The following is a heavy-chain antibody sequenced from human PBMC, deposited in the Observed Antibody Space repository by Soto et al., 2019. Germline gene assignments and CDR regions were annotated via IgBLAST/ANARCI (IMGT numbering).Heavy chain of an antibody. CDR2: IYHSGST. J-gene: IGHJ4*02. V-gene: IGHV4-4*02. CDR1: GGSISSSNW. D-gene: IGHD3-22*01. Sequence: PSETLSLTCAVSGGSISSSNWWSWVRQPPGKGLEWIGEIYHSGSTNYNPSLKSRVTISVDTSKNQFSLKLSSVTAADTAVYYCARQGPSGDYYDSSGYPQGYFDYWGQGTLVTVSS. CDR3: ARQGPSGDYYDSSGYPQGYFDY.